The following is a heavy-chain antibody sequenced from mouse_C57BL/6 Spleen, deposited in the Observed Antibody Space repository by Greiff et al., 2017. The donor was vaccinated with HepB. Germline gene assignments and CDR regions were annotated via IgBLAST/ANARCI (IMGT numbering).Heavy chain of an antibody. CDR3: ARFYYGRSSDAMDY. J-gene: IGHJ4*01. Sequence: EVQLQQSGPELVKPGASVKISCKASGYTFTDYYMNWVKQSHGKSLEWIGDINPNNGGTSYNQKFKGKATLTVDKSSSTAYMELRSLTAEDSAVYYCARFYYGRSSDAMDYWGQGTSVTVSS. CDR1: GYTFTDYY. V-gene: IGHV1-26*01. CDR2: INPNNGGT. D-gene: IGHD1-1*01.